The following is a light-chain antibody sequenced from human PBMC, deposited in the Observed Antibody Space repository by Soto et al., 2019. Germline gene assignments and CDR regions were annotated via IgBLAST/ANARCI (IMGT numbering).Light chain of an antibody. V-gene: IGLV3-21*04. CDR1: NIGSTS. CDR2: YDS. J-gene: IGLJ2*01. Sequence: SYELTQPPSVSVAPGKTARITCGGNNIGSTSVHWYQQRPGQAPVLVIYYDSDRPSGIPERFSGSNSGNTATLTISRVEAGDEADYYCQVCGSISDHGVFGGGTKLTVL. CDR3: QVCGSISDHGV.